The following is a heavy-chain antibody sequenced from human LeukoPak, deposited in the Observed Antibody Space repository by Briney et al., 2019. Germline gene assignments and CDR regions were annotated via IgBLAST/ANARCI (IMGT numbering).Heavy chain of an antibody. J-gene: IGHJ4*02. Sequence: PGGSLRLSCAASGFTFSSYEMNWVRQAPGKGLEWVSYISSSGSTIYYADSVKGRFTISRDNAKNSLYLQMNSLRAEDTAVYYCARARLYDDYGVGPIDYSGQGTLVTVSS. D-gene: IGHD4-17*01. CDR1: GFTFSSYE. CDR2: ISSSGSTI. CDR3: ARARLYDDYGVGPIDY. V-gene: IGHV3-48*03.